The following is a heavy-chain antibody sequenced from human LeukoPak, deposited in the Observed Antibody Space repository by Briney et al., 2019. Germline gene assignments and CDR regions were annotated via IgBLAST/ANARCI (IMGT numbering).Heavy chain of an antibody. Sequence: ASVKVSCKASGYTFTSYDINWVRQATGQGLEWTGWMNPNSGNTGYAQKFQGRVTMTRNTSISTAYMELSSLRSEDTAVYYCAKGVNYDFWSGYYFLGAYYYGMDVWGQGTTVTVSS. CDR3: AKGVNYDFWSGYYFLGAYYYGMDV. J-gene: IGHJ6*02. CDR1: GYTFTSYD. D-gene: IGHD3-3*01. CDR2: MNPNSGNT. V-gene: IGHV1-8*01.